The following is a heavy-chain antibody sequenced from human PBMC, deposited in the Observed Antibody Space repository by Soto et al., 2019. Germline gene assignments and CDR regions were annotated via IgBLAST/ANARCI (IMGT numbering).Heavy chain of an antibody. CDR2: ITYNGRT. Sequence: QVRLQESGPGLVKPSQTLSLTCSVNGDSINSDSVYWSWIHQSPGKGLEYIGYITYNGRTFYNPSLKSRVTMSVDTPKNQFSLEVRSVTAADTAVYYCARERQVGPSSGRFDPWGQGTLVTVST. V-gene: IGHV4-31*03. CDR1: GDSINSDSVY. CDR3: ARERQVGPSSGRFDP. J-gene: IGHJ5*02.